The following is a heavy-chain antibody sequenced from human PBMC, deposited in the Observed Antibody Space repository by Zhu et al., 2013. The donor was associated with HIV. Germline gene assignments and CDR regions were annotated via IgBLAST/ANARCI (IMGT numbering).Heavy chain of an antibody. CDR2: IIPIFGTA. CDR1: GGTFSSYA. Sequence: QVQLVQSGAEVKKPGSSVKVSCKASGGTFSSYAISWVRQAPGQGLEWMGGIIPIFGTANYAQKFQGRVTITADKSTSTAYMELSSLRSEDTAVYYCARDRPQMVGEIELLGDSYYYGMDVWGQGTTVTVSS. CDR3: ARDRPQMVGEIELLGDSYYYGMDV. D-gene: IGHD1-7*01. J-gene: IGHJ6*02. V-gene: IGHV1-69*06.